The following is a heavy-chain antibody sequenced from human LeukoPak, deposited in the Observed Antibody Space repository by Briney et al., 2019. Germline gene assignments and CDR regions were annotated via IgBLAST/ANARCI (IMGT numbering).Heavy chain of an antibody. CDR3: VRAKVAGTVTTVVTLSNFDL. D-gene: IGHD6-19*01. J-gene: IGHJ2*01. Sequence: PSETLSLTCTVSGVSITSSSYYWGWIRQPPGKGLEWIGSIYFSGTTYYNPSLKSRVTISLETSKKQFSLKLTSVTAADSAVYYCVRAKVAGTVTTVVTLSNFDLWGRGTLVIVSS. CDR1: GVSITSSSYY. V-gene: IGHV4-39*07. CDR2: IYFSGTT.